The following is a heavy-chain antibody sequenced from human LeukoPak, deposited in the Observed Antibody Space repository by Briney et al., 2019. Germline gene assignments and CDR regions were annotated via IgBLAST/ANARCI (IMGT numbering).Heavy chain of an antibody. V-gene: IGHV3-30*18. CDR1: GFTLSSYA. Sequence: GGSLRLSCAASGFTLSSYAMHWVRQAPGKGREWVTVRSTDGKDKKYADSVKGRFAISRDNSKDTLDLQMNSLRVEDTAVYYCAKDQKWGPADYYFDSWGQGTLVTVSS. CDR2: RSTDGKDK. CDR3: AKDQKWGPADYYFDS. J-gene: IGHJ4*02. D-gene: IGHD2-2*01.